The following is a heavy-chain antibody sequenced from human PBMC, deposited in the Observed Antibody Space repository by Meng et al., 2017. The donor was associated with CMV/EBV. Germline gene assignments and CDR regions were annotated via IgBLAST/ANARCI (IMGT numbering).Heavy chain of an antibody. V-gene: IGHV4-30-4*02. J-gene: IGHJ6*02. Sequence: SETLSLTCIVSGDSISSGDYYWSWIRQPPGKGLEWIGYIYYSGGTYYNPSLKSRVTISVDTSKNQFSLKLSSVTAADTAVYYCARGNYGMDVWGQGTTVTVSS. CDR1: GDSISSGDYY. CDR2: IYYSGGT. CDR3: ARGNYGMDV.